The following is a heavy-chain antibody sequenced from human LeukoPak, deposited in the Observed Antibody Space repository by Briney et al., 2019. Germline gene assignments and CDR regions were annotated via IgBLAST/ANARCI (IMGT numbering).Heavy chain of an antibody. Sequence: LSLTCAVSGGSISSGGYSWSWIRQAPGKGLEWVSYISSSGSTIYYADSVKGRFTISRDNAKNSLYLQMNSLRAEDTAVYYCARIFTADCSGGSCYSGWFDPRGQGTLVTVSS. CDR1: GGSISSGGYS. V-gene: IGHV3-11*01. CDR2: ISSSGSTI. D-gene: IGHD2-15*01. CDR3: ARIFTADCSGGSCYSGWFDP. J-gene: IGHJ5*02.